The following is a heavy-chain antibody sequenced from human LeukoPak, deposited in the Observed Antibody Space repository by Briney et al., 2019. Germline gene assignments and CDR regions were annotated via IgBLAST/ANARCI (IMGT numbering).Heavy chain of an antibody. V-gene: IGHV4-39*01. CDR2: IYYSGST. CDR1: GGSISSGGYY. Sequence: SQTLSLTCTVSGGSISSGGYYWGWIRQPPGKGLEWIGSIYYSGSTYYNPSLKSRVTISVDTSKNQFSLKLSSVTAADTAGYYCARHQEPLLYSSFRDYWGQGTLVTVSS. CDR3: ARHQEPLLYSSFRDY. D-gene: IGHD6-6*01. J-gene: IGHJ4*02.